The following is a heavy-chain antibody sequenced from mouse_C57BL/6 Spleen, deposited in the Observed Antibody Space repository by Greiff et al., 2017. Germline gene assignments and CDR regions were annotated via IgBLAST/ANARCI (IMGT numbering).Heavy chain of an antibody. CDR2: ISNGGGST. Sequence: EVKLVESGGGLVQPGGSLKLSCAASGFTFSDYYMYWVRQTPEKRLEWVAYISNGGGSTYYPDTVKGRFTISRDNAKNTLYLQMSRLKSEDTAMYYCARCLYGRYWYFDVWGTGTTVTVSS. V-gene: IGHV5-12*01. D-gene: IGHD1-1*02. J-gene: IGHJ1*03. CDR1: GFTFSDYY. CDR3: ARCLYGRYWYFDV.